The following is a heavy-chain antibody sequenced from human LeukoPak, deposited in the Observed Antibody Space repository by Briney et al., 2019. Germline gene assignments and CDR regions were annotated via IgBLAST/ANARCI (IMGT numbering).Heavy chain of an antibody. CDR1: GYTLTELS. J-gene: IGHJ4*02. D-gene: IGHD5-18*01. CDR2: FDPEDGET. CDR3: ATDGIDGYSYGDFDY. Sequence: GASVKVSCKVSGYTLTELSMHWVRQAPGKGLEWMGGFDPEDGETIYAQKFQGRVTMTEDTSTDTAYMELSSPRSEDTAVYYCATDGIDGYSYGDFDYWGQGTLVTVSS. V-gene: IGHV1-24*01.